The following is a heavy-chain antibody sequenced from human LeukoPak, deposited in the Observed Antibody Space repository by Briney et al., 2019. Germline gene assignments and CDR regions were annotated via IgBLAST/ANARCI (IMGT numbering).Heavy chain of an antibody. J-gene: IGHJ3*02. Sequence: GGSLRLSCAAPGFTFSSDWMSWVRQAPGEGREWVANIKQDGREKYYVDSVKGRFTISRDNAKNSLYLQMNSLRAEDTAVYYCARDPGDTAAFDIWGQGTMVTVSS. D-gene: IGHD3-16*01. CDR2: IKQDGREK. CDR3: ARDPGDTAAFDI. CDR1: GFTFSSDW. V-gene: IGHV3-7*01.